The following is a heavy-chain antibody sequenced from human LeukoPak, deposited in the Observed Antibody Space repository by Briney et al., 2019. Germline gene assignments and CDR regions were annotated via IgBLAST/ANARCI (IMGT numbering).Heavy chain of an antibody. V-gene: IGHV4-59*01. J-gene: IGHJ4*02. CDR1: GGSISSYY. CDR2: IYYSGST. D-gene: IGHD6-19*01. CDR3: ARYLLGYSSGWYVDY. Sequence: SETLSLTCTVSGGSISSYYWSWIRRPPGKGLEWIGYIYYSGSTNYNPSLKSRVTISVDTSKNQFSLKLSSVTAADTAVYYCARYLLGYSSGWYVDYWGQGTLVTVSS.